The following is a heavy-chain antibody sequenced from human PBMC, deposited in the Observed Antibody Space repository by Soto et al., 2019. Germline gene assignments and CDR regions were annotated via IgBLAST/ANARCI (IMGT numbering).Heavy chain of an antibody. CDR3: ARIVGDGYNSYFDY. D-gene: IGHD5-12*01. V-gene: IGHV4-31*11. Sequence: SETLSLTCAVSGGSIISADSYWFWIRKHPGKGLEWIDYIAYSGDTYYNPSLRSRVTISADTSENKFSLTLKSVTAADTAIYYCARIVGDGYNSYFDYWGRGTLVTVSS. CDR2: IAYSGDT. CDR1: GGSIISADSY. J-gene: IGHJ4*02.